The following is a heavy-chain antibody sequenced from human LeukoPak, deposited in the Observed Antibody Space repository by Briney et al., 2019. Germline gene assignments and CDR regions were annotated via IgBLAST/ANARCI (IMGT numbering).Heavy chain of an antibody. V-gene: IGHV3-20*04. D-gene: IGHD1-26*01. J-gene: IGHJ4*02. CDR2: INWNGGST. CDR1: GFTFDDYG. CDR3: ASGYSGSYYAPLDY. Sequence: GGSLRLSCAASGFTFDDYGMSWVRQAPGKGLEWVSGINWNGGSTGYADSVKGRFTISRDNAKNSLYLQMNSLRAEDTALYYCASGYSGSYYAPLDYWGQGAPVTVSS.